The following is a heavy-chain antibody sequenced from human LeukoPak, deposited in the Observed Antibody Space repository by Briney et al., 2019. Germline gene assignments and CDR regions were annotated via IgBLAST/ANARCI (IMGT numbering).Heavy chain of an antibody. Sequence: GGSLRLSCAASGFTFSSYSMNWVRQAPGKGLEWVSYISSSSSTIYYADSVKGRFTISRDNAKNSLYLQMNSLRAEDTAVYYCARDLPFGYGSWSYFHYRVQGTMVSVSS. V-gene: IGHV3-48*01. CDR2: ISSSSSTI. CDR3: ARDLPFGYGSWSYFHY. CDR1: GFTFSSYS. J-gene: IGHJ4*02. D-gene: IGHD3-10*01.